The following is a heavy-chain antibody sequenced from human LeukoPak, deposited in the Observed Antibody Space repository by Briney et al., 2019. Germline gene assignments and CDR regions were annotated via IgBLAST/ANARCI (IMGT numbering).Heavy chain of an antibody. CDR3: ARWDDLFLIDF. J-gene: IGHJ4*02. Sequence: GGSLRLSCAVSGSTFSSYRMSWVRQAPGKGLEWVSSISTSSSSKYYADSVKGRFTVSRDNAKNSLDLQMNSLRAEDTAVYYCARWDDLFLIDFWGQGTLVTVSS. D-gene: IGHD3-9*01. CDR1: GSTFSSYR. V-gene: IGHV3-21*01. CDR2: ISTSSSSK.